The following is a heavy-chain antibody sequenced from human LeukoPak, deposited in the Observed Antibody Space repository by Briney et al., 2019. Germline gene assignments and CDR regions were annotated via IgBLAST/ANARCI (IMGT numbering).Heavy chain of an antibody. CDR3: ARGGQGDGYSADEAFDF. V-gene: IGHV6-1*01. J-gene: IGHJ3*01. CDR2: TYYRSKWYN. CDR1: GDSVSGNSTA. Sequence: SQTLSLTCAIPGDSVSGNSTAYNWIRQSPSRGLEWLGRTYYRSKWYNDYAVSVKSRIIINPDTSKNQLSLQLKSVTPEDTAVYYCARGGQGDGYSADEAFDFWGQGTMVTVSS. D-gene: IGHD5-24*01.